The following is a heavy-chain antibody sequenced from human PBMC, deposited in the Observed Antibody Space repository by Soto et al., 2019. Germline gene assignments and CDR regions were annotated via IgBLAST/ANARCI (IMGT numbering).Heavy chain of an antibody. CDR2: VYSHDNT. D-gene: IGHD2-2*03. V-gene: IGHV4-39*01. Sequence: QLQLQESGPGLVKPSETLSLTCTVSGGSVSSTDYSWGWVRQSPGKGLEWIGTVYSHDNTHYNQSLQSRVTITVDTSKNEFSLRLNSGTAADTAVYYCARLNGYCVSTKCRGYYGMDVWGQGTTVTVSS. CDR3: ARLNGYCVSTKCRGYYGMDV. CDR1: GGSVSSTDYS. J-gene: IGHJ6*02.